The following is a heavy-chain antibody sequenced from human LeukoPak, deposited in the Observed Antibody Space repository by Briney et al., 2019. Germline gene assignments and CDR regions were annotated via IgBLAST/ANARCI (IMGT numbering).Heavy chain of an antibody. CDR3: AKGLSAIDY. CDR2: ISGSGGST. Sequence: GGSLRLSCAASGFTFSSYAMSWVRQPPGEGLEWVSAISGSGGSTYYADSVKGRFTISTDNSKNTLYLQMDSLRAEDTAVYYCAKGLSAIDYWGQGTLVTVSS. V-gene: IGHV3-23*01. J-gene: IGHJ4*02. CDR1: GFTFSSYA. D-gene: IGHD3-16*01.